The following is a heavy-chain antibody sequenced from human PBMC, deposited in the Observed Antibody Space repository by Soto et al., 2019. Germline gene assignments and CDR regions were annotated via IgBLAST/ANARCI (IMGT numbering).Heavy chain of an antibody. V-gene: IGHV1-69*02. CDR1: GGTFSSYT. J-gene: IGHJ4*02. CDR2: IIPILGIA. CDR3: ARAISMVRGGDY. D-gene: IGHD3-10*01. Sequence: QVQLVQSGAEVKKPGSSVKVSCKASGGTFSSYTISWVRQAPGQGLEWMGRIIPILGIANYAQKFQGRVTITADKSTSTAYRELSSLRSEDTAVYYCARAISMVRGGDYWGQGTLVTVSS.